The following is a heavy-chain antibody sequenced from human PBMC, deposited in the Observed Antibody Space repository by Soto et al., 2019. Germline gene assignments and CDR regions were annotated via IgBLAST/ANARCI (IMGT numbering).Heavy chain of an antibody. Sequence: EVQLVESGGGLVQPGGSLRLSCAASGFAFSSNWMHWDRQAPGKGLVWVSRINSDGSSTSYADSVRGRFTISRDNAKNTLYLQMNSLRAEDAAVYCCASSEAVDDAFDIWGQGTMVTVSS. V-gene: IGHV3-74*01. CDR3: ASSEAVDDAFDI. CDR2: INSDGSST. D-gene: IGHD5-12*01. CDR1: GFAFSSNW. J-gene: IGHJ3*02.